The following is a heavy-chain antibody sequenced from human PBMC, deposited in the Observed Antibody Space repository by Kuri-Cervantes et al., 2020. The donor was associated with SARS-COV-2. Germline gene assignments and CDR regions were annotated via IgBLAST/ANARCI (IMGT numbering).Heavy chain of an antibody. CDR1: GFTFSSYS. D-gene: IGHD7-27*01. CDR3: ARELTGDLDV. CDR2: ISSSSSTI. Sequence: GESLKISCAASGFTFSSYSMNWVRQAPGKGLEWVSYISSSSSTIYYADSVKGRFTISRDNAKNSLYLQMSSLRAEDTAVYYCARELTGDLDVWGKGTTVTVSS. J-gene: IGHJ6*04. V-gene: IGHV3-48*01.